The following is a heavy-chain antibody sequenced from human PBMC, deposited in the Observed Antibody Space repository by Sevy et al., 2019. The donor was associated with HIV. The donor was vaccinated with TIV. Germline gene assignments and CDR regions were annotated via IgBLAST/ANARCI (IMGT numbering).Heavy chain of an antibody. CDR3: ARGRSGITMTPGGFDI. D-gene: IGHD3-22*01. V-gene: IGHV1-2*02. J-gene: IGHJ3*02. Sequence: ASVKVSCKASGYTFTGYYMHWVRQAPGQGLEWMGWINPNSGGTNYAQKFQGRVTMTRETSNSTAYMELSRLRSDDTAVYYCARGRSGITMTPGGFDIWGQGTMVTVSS. CDR2: INPNSGGT. CDR1: GYTFTGYY.